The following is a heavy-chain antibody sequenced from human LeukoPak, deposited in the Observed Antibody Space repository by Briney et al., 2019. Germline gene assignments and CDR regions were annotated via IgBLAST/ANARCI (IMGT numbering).Heavy chain of an antibody. D-gene: IGHD4-17*01. CDR1: AFTFSRYW. CDR2: IKQDGSEK. J-gene: IGHJ3*02. Sequence: GGSLRLSCEASAFTFSRYWMSWVRQAPGKGLEWVANIKQDGSEKYYVDSAKGRFTISRDNAKKSLYLQMNSLRAEDTAVYYCARDDYGATFDAFDIWGQGTMVTVSS. CDR3: ARDDYGATFDAFDI. V-gene: IGHV3-7*01.